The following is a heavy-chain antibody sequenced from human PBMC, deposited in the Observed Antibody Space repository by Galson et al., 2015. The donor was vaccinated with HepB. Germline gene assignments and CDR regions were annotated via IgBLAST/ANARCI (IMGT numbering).Heavy chain of an antibody. CDR1: GFTFTRHS. Sequence: SLRLSCAASGFTFTRHSMAWVRQAPGKGLEWVSTLGASGVNKLYADSVKGRFTISRDDSENTLYLQVDSLRAADTAVYFCAEESSGYYYFDSWGQGTLVTASS. D-gene: IGHD6-19*01. CDR2: LGASGVNK. CDR3: AEESSGYYYFDS. J-gene: IGHJ4*02. V-gene: IGHV3-23*01.